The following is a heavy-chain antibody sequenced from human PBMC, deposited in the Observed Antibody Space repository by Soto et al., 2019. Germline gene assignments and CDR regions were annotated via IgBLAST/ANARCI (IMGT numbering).Heavy chain of an antibody. CDR3: VRDDFDFDN. Sequence: GGSLRLSCAASGFTFSRYWMDWVRQAPGKGLVWVSHINSDGSDATYADYVKGRFTISRDNAKNTLYLQMNSLTVEDTAVYYCVRDDFDFDNWGQGSLVTVSS. CDR2: INSDGSDA. V-gene: IGHV3-74*01. CDR1: GFTFSRYW. J-gene: IGHJ4*02. D-gene: IGHD3-3*01.